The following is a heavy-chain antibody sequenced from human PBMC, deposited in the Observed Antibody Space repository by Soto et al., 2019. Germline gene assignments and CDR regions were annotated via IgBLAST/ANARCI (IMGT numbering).Heavy chain of an antibody. CDR3: AKAFYSSDRGEVFDY. Sequence: EVQLLESGGGLVQPGGSLRLSCAASGFTFSTYAMSWVRQAPGKGLEWVSGISGSGGGTYYTDSVKGRFTISRDNPKKTLYLQMNSLRAEDTAVYYCAKAFYSSDRGEVFDYWGQGTLVTVSS. CDR1: GFTFSTYA. CDR2: ISGSGGGT. V-gene: IGHV3-23*01. D-gene: IGHD6-19*01. J-gene: IGHJ4*02.